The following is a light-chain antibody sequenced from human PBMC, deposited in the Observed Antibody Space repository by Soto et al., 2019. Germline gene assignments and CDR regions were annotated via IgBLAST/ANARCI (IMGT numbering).Light chain of an antibody. V-gene: IGKV1-39*01. CDR1: QSISNH. CDR2: AAS. Sequence: DIQMTQSPSSLSASVEDRVIITCRASQSISNHLNWYQQKPGKAPKLLIFAASSLQSGVPSRFSSSRSGPDFTLTISSLQPEDFATYYCQQSYSSPPTFGQGTEVDIK. CDR3: QQSYSSPPT. J-gene: IGKJ1*01.